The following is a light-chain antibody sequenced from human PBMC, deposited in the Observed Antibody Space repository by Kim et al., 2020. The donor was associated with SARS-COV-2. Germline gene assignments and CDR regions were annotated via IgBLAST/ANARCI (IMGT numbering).Light chain of an antibody. CDR3: KQSHSTPYT. CDR1: QPSSTF. Sequence: SGSIGDRVTITGRASQPSSTFLNWYQQKPGKAPKRLITAASSLASGVPSRFSGSGSGTDLTLTVSSLQPEDFATYYCKQSHSTPYTFGQGTKLEIK. J-gene: IGKJ2*01. V-gene: IGKV1-39*01. CDR2: AAS.